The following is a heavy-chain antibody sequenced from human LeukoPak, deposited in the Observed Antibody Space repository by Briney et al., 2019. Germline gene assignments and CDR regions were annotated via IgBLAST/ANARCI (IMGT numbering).Heavy chain of an antibody. V-gene: IGHV4-59*01. D-gene: IGHD3-22*01. CDR2: IYYSGST. CDR1: GGSISSYY. J-gene: IGHJ3*02. Sequence: SETLSLTCTVSGGSISSYYWSWIRQPPWKGLEWIGYIYYSGSTNYNPSLKSRVTISVDTSKNQFSLKLSSVTAADTAVYYCARAQTTYYYDTSGAFDIWGQGTMVTVSS. CDR3: ARAQTTYYYDTSGAFDI.